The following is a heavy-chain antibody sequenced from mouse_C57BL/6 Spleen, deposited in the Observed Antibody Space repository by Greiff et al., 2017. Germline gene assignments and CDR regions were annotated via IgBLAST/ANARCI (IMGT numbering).Heavy chain of an antibody. CDR1: GFTFSSYA. CDR3: ARSWDRSEYFDV. V-gene: IGHV5-4*03. Sequence: EVKLVESGGGLVKPGGSLKLSCAASGFTFSSYAMSWVRQTPEKRLEWVATISDGGSYTYYPDNVKGRFTISRDNAKNNQYLQMSHLKSEDTAMYYCARSWDRSEYFDVWGTGTTVTVSS. D-gene: IGHD4-1*01. J-gene: IGHJ1*03. CDR2: ISDGGSYT.